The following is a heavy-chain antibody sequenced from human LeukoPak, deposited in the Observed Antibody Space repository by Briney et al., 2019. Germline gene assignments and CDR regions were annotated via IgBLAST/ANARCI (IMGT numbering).Heavy chain of an antibody. V-gene: IGHV3-30*02. CDR3: AKDRDSYGYYPYYFDY. CDR2: IRYDGSNK. D-gene: IGHD3-22*01. J-gene: IGHJ4*02. CDR1: GFTFSSYA. Sequence: GGSLRLSCPASGFTFSSYAMHWVRQAPGKGLEWVAFIRYDGSNKYYSDSVKGRFTISRDNSKNTLYLQMNSLRAEDTAVYYCAKDRDSYGYYPYYFDYWGQGTLVTVSS.